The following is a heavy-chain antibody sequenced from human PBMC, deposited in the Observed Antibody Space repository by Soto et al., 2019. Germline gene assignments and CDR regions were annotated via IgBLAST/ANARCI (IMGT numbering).Heavy chain of an antibody. CDR3: GKALPFTFPTGHHIDL. Sequence: EVQLLESGGGLVQPGGSLRLSCAASGFTVSSYAMSWVRQAPGKGLEWVSVISGSGSTYSADSVKGRFTISRDSSKNKVYLPMNSPRAEGNAGYYCGKALPFTFPTGHHIDLRGR. D-gene: IGHD3-9*01. J-gene: IGHJ2*01. CDR1: GFTVSSYA. V-gene: IGHV3-23*01. CDR2: ISGSGST.